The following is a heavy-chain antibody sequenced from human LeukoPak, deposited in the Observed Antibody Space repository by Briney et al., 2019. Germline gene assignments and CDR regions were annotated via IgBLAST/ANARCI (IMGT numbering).Heavy chain of an antibody. Sequence: GGSLRLSCAASGSTFSNYGMHWVRQAPGKGLEWVAFIPYDGSTKSYADSVKGRFTISRDNSKNTLYLQMNSLRAEDTAVYYCAKTNTDLGKNWFDPWGQGTLVTVSS. V-gene: IGHV3-30*02. D-gene: IGHD7-27*01. CDR3: AKTNTDLGKNWFDP. CDR1: GSTFSNYG. CDR2: IPYDGSTK. J-gene: IGHJ5*02.